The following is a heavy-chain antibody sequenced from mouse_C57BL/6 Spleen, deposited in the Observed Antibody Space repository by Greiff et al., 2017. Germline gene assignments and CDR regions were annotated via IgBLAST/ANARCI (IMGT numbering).Heavy chain of an antibody. CDR2: INPYNGDT. Sequence: EVKVEESGPELVKPGDSVKISCKASGYSFTGYFMNWVMQSHGKSLEWIGRINPYNGDTFYNQKFKGKATLTVDKSSSTAHMELRSLTSEDSAVYYCARIDDWGWFAYWGQGTLVTVSA. J-gene: IGHJ3*01. V-gene: IGHV1-20*01. CDR3: ARIDDWGWFAY. CDR1: GYSFTGYF. D-gene: IGHD2-4*01.